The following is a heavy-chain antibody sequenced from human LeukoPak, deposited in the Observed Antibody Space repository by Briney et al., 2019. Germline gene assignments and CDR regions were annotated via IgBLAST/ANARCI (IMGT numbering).Heavy chain of an antibody. J-gene: IGHJ4*02. CDR3: TRAGSGGGYCSGGSCYSD. D-gene: IGHD2-15*01. CDR2: IRSKAYGGTT. Sequence: PGGSLRLSCTASGFTFGDYAMSWVRQAPGKGLEWVGFIRSKAYGGTTEYAAPVKGRFTISRDDSKSIAYLQMNSLKTEDTAVYYCTRAGSGGGYCSGGSCYSDWGQGTLVTVSS. V-gene: IGHV3-49*04. CDR1: GFTFGDYA.